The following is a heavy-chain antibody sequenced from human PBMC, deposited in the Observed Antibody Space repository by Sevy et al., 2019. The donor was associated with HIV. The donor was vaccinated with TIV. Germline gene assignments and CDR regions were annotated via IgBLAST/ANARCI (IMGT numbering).Heavy chain of an antibody. Sequence: GGSLRLSCAASGFTFSGSAMHWVRQASGKGLEWIGHIRTKPNNYATTYAASLEGRFTISRDDSSNTTYLQMSSLKAEDTAVYFCSRGVWGSYGLSAVDFWGQGTLVTVSS. CDR2: IRTKPNNYAT. V-gene: IGHV3-73*01. CDR1: GFTFSGSA. D-gene: IGHD5-18*01. CDR3: SRGVWGSYGLSAVDF. J-gene: IGHJ4*02.